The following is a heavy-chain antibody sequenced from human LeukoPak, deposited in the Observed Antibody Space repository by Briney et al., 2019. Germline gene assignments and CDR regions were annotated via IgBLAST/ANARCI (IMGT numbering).Heavy chain of an antibody. CDR1: GGSISSYY. CDR2: INYSGNT. D-gene: IGHD3-22*01. CDR3: ARVYDSSGYYYLGY. J-gene: IGHJ4*02. Sequence: PSETLSLTCTVSGGSISSYYWSWIRQPPGKGLEWIANINYSGNTYYNPSPKSRVTISVDTSKNQFSLKLSSVTAADTAVYYCARVYDSSGYYYLGYWGQGTLVTVSS. V-gene: IGHV4-59*12.